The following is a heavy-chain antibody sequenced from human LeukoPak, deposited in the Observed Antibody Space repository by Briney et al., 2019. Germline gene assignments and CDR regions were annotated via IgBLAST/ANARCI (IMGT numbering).Heavy chain of an antibody. CDR1: GFTFSSYG. CDR3: AKDPGVAVAGPRDYYYYYIDV. V-gene: IGHV3-30*02. J-gene: IGHJ6*03. CDR2: IRYDGSNK. D-gene: IGHD6-19*01. Sequence: SGGSLRLSCAPSGFTFSSYGMHWVRQAPGKGLQWVAFIRYDGSNKYYADSVKGRFTISRDNSKNTLYQQMNSLRAEDTAVYYCAKDPGVAVAGPRDYYYYYIDVWGKGTTVTISS.